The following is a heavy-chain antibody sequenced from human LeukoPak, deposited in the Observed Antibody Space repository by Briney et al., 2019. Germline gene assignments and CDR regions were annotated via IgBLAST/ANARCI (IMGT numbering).Heavy chain of an antibody. CDR1: GGSISSSSYY. CDR2: IYYSGST. CDR3: AREFPGSGSYHGDYFDY. J-gene: IGHJ4*02. Sequence: SETLSLTCTVSGGSISSSSYYWGWIRQPPGKGLEWIGSIYYSGSTYYNPSLKSRVTISVDTSKNQFSLKLSSVTAADTAVYYCAREFPGSGSYHGDYFDYWGQGTLVTVSS. V-gene: IGHV4-39*07. D-gene: IGHD1-26*01.